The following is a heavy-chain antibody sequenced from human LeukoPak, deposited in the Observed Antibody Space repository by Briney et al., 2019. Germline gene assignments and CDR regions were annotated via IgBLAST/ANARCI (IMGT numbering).Heavy chain of an antibody. J-gene: IGHJ4*02. V-gene: IGHV1-69*04. CDR2: IIPIFGIA. Sequence: SVKVSCKASGGTFSSYAISWVRQAPGQGLEWMGRIIPIFGIANYAQKFQGRVTITADKSTSTAYMELSSLRSEDTAVYYCARAGQYCGGDCFYFDYWGQGILVTVSS. D-gene: IGHD2-21*02. CDR3: ARAGQYCGGDCFYFDY. CDR1: GGTFSSYA.